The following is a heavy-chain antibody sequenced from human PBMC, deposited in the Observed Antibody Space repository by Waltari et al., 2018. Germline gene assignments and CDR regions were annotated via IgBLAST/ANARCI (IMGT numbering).Heavy chain of an antibody. J-gene: IGHJ4*02. CDR2: INPNTGGT. D-gene: IGHD5-12*01. CDR3: ARDWNRGNSGGGY. Sequence: QVQLVQSGAEVRKPGASVKVSCKASGYTFSDYYMHWVRQAPGQGLEWMGWINPNTGGTNYAQKFQGRVTMTRDTSINTAYMYLSRLRSDDTAVYYCARDWNRGNSGGGYWGQGTLVTVSS. CDR1: GYTFSDYY. V-gene: IGHV1-2*02.